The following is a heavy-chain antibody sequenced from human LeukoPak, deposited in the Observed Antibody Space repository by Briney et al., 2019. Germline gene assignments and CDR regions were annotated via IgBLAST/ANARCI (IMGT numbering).Heavy chain of an antibody. CDR1: GFIFSSHW. CDR3: ARHLVWSGHFNKGSFDY. Sequence: GGSLRLSCATSGFIFSSHWMSWVRQAPGKGLEWVANINEDGSEKYYVHPVKGRFTISRDNAKKSLSLQMNTLRAEDTAVYYCARHLVWSGHFNKGSFDYWGQGVLVTVSS. V-gene: IGHV3-7*01. J-gene: IGHJ4*02. D-gene: IGHD3-3*01. CDR2: INEDGSEK.